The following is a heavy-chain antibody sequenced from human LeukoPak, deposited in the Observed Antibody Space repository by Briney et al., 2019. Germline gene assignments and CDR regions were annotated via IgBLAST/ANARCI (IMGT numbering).Heavy chain of an antibody. CDR3: ARQGGYRIGNWFDP. J-gene: IGHJ5*02. D-gene: IGHD5-18*01. Sequence: SETLSLTCTVSGGSISSYYWSWIRQPAGKGLEWIGRIYTSGSTNYNPSLKSRVTISVDTSKNQFSLKLSSVTAADTAVYYCARQGGYRIGNWFDPWGQGTLVTVSS. CDR1: GGSISSYY. V-gene: IGHV4-4*07. CDR2: IYTSGST.